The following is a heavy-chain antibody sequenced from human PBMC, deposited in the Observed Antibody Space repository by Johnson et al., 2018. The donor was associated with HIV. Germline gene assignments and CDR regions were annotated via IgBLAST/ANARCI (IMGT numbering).Heavy chain of an antibody. CDR1: GFTVSGNY. V-gene: IGHV3-66*01. Sequence: VQLVESGGGLVQPGGSLRLSCAASGFTVSGNYMNWVRQAPGKGLEWVSVIYSGGSTYYADSVRGRFTISRDNSKNALYLQMSSLRVEDTAMYYCARDGESQQLPLGEAFDVWGQGTMVTVSS. CDR2: IYSGGST. J-gene: IGHJ3*01. D-gene: IGHD6-13*01. CDR3: ARDGESQQLPLGEAFDV.